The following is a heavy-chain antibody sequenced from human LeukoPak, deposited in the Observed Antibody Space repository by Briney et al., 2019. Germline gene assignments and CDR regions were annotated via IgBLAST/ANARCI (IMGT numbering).Heavy chain of an antibody. J-gene: IGHJ4*02. CDR1: GYTFTGYY. CDR2: INPSGGST. D-gene: IGHD6-6*01. Sequence: ASVKVSCKASGYTFTGYYMHWVRQAPGQGLEWMGIINPSGGSTSYAQKFQGRVTMTRDMSTSTVYMELSSLRSEDTAVYYCARDGGIAARPLLYFDYWGQGTLVTVSS. CDR3: ARDGGIAARPLLYFDY. V-gene: IGHV1-46*01.